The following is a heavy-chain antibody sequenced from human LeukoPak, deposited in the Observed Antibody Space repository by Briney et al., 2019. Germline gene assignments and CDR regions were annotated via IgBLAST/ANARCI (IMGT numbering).Heavy chain of an antibody. Sequence: ASVKVSCKASGYTFTDYYVHWVRQAPGQGLEWMGRISPNSGGTNYAQKFRGRLTVTRDTSISTAYMELSSLRSDDTAVYYCAGGLKGSSSFDPWGQGTLVTVSS. J-gene: IGHJ5*02. CDR2: ISPNSGGT. CDR1: GYTFTDYY. V-gene: IGHV1-2*06. D-gene: IGHD6-13*01. CDR3: AGGLKGSSSFDP.